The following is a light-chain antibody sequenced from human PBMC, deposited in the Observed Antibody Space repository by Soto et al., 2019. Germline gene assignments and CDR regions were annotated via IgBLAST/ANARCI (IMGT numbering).Light chain of an antibody. CDR1: SSDVGGYNY. CDR3: NSYTSSSTLV. V-gene: IGLV2-14*01. J-gene: IGLJ2*01. Sequence: QSVLTQPASVSGSPGQSITISCTGTSSDVGGYNYVSWYQHHPGNAPKLMIYEVSDRPSGVSNRFSGSKSGNTASLTISGLQAEDEADYYCNSYTSSSTLVFGGGTKLTVL. CDR2: EVS.